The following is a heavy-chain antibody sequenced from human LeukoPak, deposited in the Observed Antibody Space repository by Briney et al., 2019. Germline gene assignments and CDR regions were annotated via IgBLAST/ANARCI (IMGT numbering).Heavy chain of an antibody. CDR3: AREILREGWFDP. CDR2: MNPNSGNT. CDR1: GYTFTSYD. Sequence: GASVKASCKASGYTFTSYDINWVRQATGQGLEWMGWMNPNSGNTGYAQKFQGRVTMTRNTSISTAYMELSSLRSEDTAVYYCAREILREGWFDPWGQGTLVTVSS. V-gene: IGHV1-8*01. J-gene: IGHJ5*02.